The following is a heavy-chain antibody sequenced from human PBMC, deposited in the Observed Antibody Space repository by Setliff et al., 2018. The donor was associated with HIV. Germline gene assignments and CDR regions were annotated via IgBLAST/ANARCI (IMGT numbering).Heavy chain of an antibody. CDR3: ARDYQQLVPVDAFDI. CDR1: GGSISSSSYY. J-gene: IGHJ3*02. CDR2: IYYSGST. V-gene: IGHV4-39*07. D-gene: IGHD6-13*01. Sequence: SETLSLTCTVSGGSISSSSYYWGWVRQPPGKGLEWIGSIYYSGSTYYNPSLKSRVTISVDTSKNQFSLKLSSVTAADTAVYYCARDYQQLVPVDAFDIWGQGTMVTVSS.